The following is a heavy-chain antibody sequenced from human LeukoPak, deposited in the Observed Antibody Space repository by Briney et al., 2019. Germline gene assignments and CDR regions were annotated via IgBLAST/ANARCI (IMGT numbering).Heavy chain of an antibody. CDR3: ARTWAGSGSYYNN. D-gene: IGHD3-10*01. CDR2: IIPIFGTA. CDR1: GGTFSSYA. V-gene: IGHV1-69*05. Sequence: GASVKVSCKASGGTFSSYAISWVRQAPGQGLEWMGRIIPIFGTANYAQKFQGRVTITTDESTSTAYMELSSLRSEDTAVYYCARTWAGSGSYYNNWGQGALVTVSS. J-gene: IGHJ4*02.